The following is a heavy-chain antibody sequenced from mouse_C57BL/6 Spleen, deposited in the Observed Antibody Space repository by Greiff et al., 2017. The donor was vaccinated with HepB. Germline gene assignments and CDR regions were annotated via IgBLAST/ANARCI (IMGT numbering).Heavy chain of an antibody. J-gene: IGHJ2*01. V-gene: IGHV3-6*01. CDR2: ISYDGSN. CDR3: ARGRITTVVAGDFDY. Sequence: DVKLQESGPGLVKPSQSLSLTCSVTGYSITSGYYWNWIRQFPGNKLEWMGYISYDGSNNYNPSLKNRISITRDTSKNQFFLKLNSVTTEDTATYYCARGRITTVVAGDFDYWGQGTTLTVSS. CDR1: GYSITSGYY. D-gene: IGHD1-1*01.